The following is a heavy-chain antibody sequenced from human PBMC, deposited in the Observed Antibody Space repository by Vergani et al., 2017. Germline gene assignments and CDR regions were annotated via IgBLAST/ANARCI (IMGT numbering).Heavy chain of an antibody. CDR3: ARINYYDSSGYPGYYFDY. Sequence: QLQLQESGPGLVKPSETLSLTCTVSGGSISSSSYYWGWIRQPPGKGLEWIGEINHSGSTNYNPSLKSRVTISVDTSKNQFSLKLSSVTAADTAVYYCARINYYDSSGYPGYYFDYWGQGTLVTVSS. J-gene: IGHJ4*02. CDR1: GGSISSSSYY. CDR2: INHSGST. D-gene: IGHD3-22*01. V-gene: IGHV4-39*07.